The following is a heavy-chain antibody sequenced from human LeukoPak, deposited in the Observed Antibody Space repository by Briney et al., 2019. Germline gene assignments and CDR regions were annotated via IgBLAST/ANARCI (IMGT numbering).Heavy chain of an antibody. V-gene: IGHV5-51*01. Sequence: GESLKISCKGSGYSFTSYWIGWVRQMPGKGLEWMGIIYPGDSDTRYSPSFQGQVTISADKSISTAYLRWSSLKASDTAMYYCARAFRYFDWLVPYYFDYWGQGTLVTVSS. D-gene: IGHD3-9*01. CDR3: ARAFRYFDWLVPYYFDY. CDR2: IYPGDSDT. CDR1: GYSFTSYW. J-gene: IGHJ4*02.